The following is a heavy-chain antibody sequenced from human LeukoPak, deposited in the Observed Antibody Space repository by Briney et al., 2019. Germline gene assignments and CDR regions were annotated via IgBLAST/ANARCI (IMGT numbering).Heavy chain of an antibody. V-gene: IGHV4-34*01. CDR2: IHEIGNT. J-gene: IGHJ6*02. CDR1: GGSFSGHY. CDR3: EKDSHLDV. D-gene: IGHD2-15*01. Sequence: SETLSLTCAVYGGSFSGHYWSWVRQPPGKGLEWIGEIHEIGNTRYNPSLKSRVTISVDTSKNQFSLKLSSVTAADTAVYYCEKDSHLDVWGHGTTVTVSS.